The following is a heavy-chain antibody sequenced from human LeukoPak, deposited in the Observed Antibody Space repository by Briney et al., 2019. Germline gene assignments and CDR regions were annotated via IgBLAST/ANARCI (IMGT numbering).Heavy chain of an antibody. Sequence: GASVKVSCKASGYTFTSYAISWVRQAPGQGLEWMGRIIPILGIANYAQKFQGRVTITADKSTSTAYMELSSLRSEDTAVYYCARGTIFGVLQAYYYYYGMDVWGQGTTVTVSS. V-gene: IGHV1-69*04. CDR1: GYTFTSYA. J-gene: IGHJ6*02. D-gene: IGHD3-3*01. CDR2: IIPILGIA. CDR3: ARGTIFGVLQAYYYYYGMDV.